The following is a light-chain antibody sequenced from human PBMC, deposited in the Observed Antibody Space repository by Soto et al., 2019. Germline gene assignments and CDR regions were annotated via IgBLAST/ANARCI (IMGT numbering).Light chain of an antibody. Sequence: EIVMTQSPATLSVSPGERATLSCRASQNVRSNLAWYQQKPGQAPRLLIFGASTRATGIPARFSGTGSGTEFTLTISSLQSEDFAVYYRQQYNTWPPITFGQGTRLEIK. V-gene: IGKV3-15*01. J-gene: IGKJ5*01. CDR1: QNVRSN. CDR3: QQYNTWPPIT. CDR2: GAS.